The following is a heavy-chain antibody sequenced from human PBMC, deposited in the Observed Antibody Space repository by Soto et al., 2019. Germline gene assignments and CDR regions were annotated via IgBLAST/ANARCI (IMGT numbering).Heavy chain of an antibody. Sequence: PSETLSLTCAVYGGSFSGYYWSWIRQPPGKGLEWIGEINHSGSTNYNPSLKSRVTISVDTSKNQFSLKLSSVTAADTAVYYCAGLGYCSGGSCYSQQGTFYYYGMDVWGQGTTVTVSS. D-gene: IGHD2-15*01. CDR1: GGSFSGYY. J-gene: IGHJ6*02. CDR2: INHSGST. V-gene: IGHV4-34*01. CDR3: AGLGYCSGGSCYSQQGTFYYYGMDV.